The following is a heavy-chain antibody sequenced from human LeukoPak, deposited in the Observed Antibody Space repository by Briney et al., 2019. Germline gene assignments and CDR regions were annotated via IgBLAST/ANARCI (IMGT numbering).Heavy chain of an antibody. V-gene: IGHV1-18*01. Sequence: ASVKVSCKASGYTFTSYGISWVRQAPGQGLEWMGWISAYNGNTNYAQKLQGRVTMTTDTSTGTAYMELRSLRSDDTAVYYCARYVIYYDSSGYLSSWGQGTLVTVSS. CDR2: ISAYNGNT. D-gene: IGHD3-22*01. CDR1: GYTFTSYG. J-gene: IGHJ4*02. CDR3: ARYVIYYDSSGYLSS.